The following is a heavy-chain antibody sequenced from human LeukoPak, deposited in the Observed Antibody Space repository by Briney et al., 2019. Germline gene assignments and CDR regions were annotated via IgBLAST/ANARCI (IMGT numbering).Heavy chain of an antibody. Sequence: GGTLSLSWAGSGFTFSSYGLHWVRQAPGKGWGGVAFIRYDGSNKSYADSVKGRFTIYRDNSKNTLYLQMKSLRAEDTALYYCARPSVAGHYGRFGYWGQGTLVTVSS. CDR2: IRYDGSNK. J-gene: IGHJ4*02. V-gene: IGHV3-30*02. D-gene: IGHD6-19*01. CDR3: ARPSVAGHYGRFGY. CDR1: GFTFSSYG.